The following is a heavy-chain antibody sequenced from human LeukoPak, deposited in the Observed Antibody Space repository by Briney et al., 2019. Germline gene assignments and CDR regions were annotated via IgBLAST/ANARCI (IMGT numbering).Heavy chain of an antibody. J-gene: IGHJ4*02. CDR2: IRYDGSNK. Sequence: PGGSLRLSCAASGFTFSSYGMHWVRQAPGKGLEWAAFIRYDGSNKYYADSVKGRFTISRDNSKNTLYLQMNSLRAEDTAVYYCAKDGVPAALSAYYFDYWGQGTLVTVSS. D-gene: IGHD2-2*01. V-gene: IGHV3-30*02. CDR3: AKDGVPAALSAYYFDY. CDR1: GFTFSSYG.